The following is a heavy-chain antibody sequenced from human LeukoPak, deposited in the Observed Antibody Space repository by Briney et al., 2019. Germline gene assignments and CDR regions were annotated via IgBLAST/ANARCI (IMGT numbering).Heavy chain of an antibody. Sequence: SETLSLTCTVSGGSISVYHWTWIRQPPGKGLEWIGSIYYSGSTYYNPSLKSRVTISVDTSKNQFSLKLSSVTAADTAVYYCARDVGFFDPWGQGTLVTVSS. CDR3: ARDVGFFDP. CDR1: GGSISVYH. D-gene: IGHD1-26*01. CDR2: IYYSGST. J-gene: IGHJ5*02. V-gene: IGHV4-59*12.